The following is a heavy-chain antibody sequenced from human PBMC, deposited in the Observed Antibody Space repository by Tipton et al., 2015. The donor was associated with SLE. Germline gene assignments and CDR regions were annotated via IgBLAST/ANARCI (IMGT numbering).Heavy chain of an antibody. CDR1: GGSFSGYY. D-gene: IGHD3-3*01. CDR2: INHSGST. Sequence: TLSLTCAVYGGSFSGYYWSWIRQPPGKGLEWIGEINHSGSTNYNPSLKSRVTISVDTSKNQFSLKLSSVTAADTAVYYCARDFQTIFGVVIIRYFDYWGQGTLVTASS. J-gene: IGHJ4*02. CDR3: ARDFQTIFGVVIIRYFDY. V-gene: IGHV4-34*01.